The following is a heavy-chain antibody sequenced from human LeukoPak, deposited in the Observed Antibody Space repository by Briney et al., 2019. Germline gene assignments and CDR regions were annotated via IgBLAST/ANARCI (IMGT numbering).Heavy chain of an antibody. CDR2: INHSGST. CDR1: GGSFSGYY. D-gene: IGHD2-15*01. V-gene: IGHV4-34*01. Sequence: PSETLSLTCAVYGGSFSGYYWSWLRQPPGKGLEWIGEINHSGSTNYNPSLKSRVTISVDTSKNQFSLKLSSVTAADTAVYYCARDSLYYYYYYMDVWGKGATVTVSS. J-gene: IGHJ6*03. CDR3: ARDSLYYYYYYMDV.